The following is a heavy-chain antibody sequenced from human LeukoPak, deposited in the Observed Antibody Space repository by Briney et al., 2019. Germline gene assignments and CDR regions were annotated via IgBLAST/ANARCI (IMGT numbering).Heavy chain of an antibody. V-gene: IGHV3-7*01. CDR1: GFTFSSYW. CDR3: ARRGNSSSSGIDY. J-gene: IGHJ4*02. CDR2: IKQDGSEK. D-gene: IGHD6-6*01. Sequence: GGSLRLSCAASGFTFSSYWMSWVRQAPGKGLEWVANIKQDGSEKYYVDSVKGRFTIPRDNAKNSLYLQMNSLRAEDTAVYYCARRGNSSSSGIDYWGQGTLVTVSS.